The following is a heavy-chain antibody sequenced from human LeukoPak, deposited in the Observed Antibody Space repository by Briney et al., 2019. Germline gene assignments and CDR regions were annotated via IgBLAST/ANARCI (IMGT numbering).Heavy chain of an antibody. CDR2: IYYSGNT. CDR1: GGSISSYY. D-gene: IGHD4-11*01. Sequence: SETLSLTCTVSGGSISSYYWSWIRQPPGKGLEWIGYIYYSGNTNYNPSLKSQVTMSVDTSKNQFSLKLTSVTAADTAVYFCARMKSNGLDYWGQGTLVTVSS. J-gene: IGHJ4*02. V-gene: IGHV4-59*12. CDR3: ARMKSNGLDY.